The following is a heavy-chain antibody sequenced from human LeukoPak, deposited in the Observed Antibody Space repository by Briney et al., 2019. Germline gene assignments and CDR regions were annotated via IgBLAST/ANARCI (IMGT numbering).Heavy chain of an antibody. V-gene: IGHV4-30-2*01. Sequence: PSETLSLTCTVSGGSISSGGYYWSWIRQPPGKGLEWIGYIYHSGSTYYNPSLKSRVTISVDRSKNQFSLKLSSVTAADTAVYYCAREGHDGSGSSYYFDYWGQGTLVTVSS. J-gene: IGHJ4*02. D-gene: IGHD3-10*01. CDR3: AREGHDGSGSSYYFDY. CDR1: GGSISSGGYY. CDR2: IYHSGST.